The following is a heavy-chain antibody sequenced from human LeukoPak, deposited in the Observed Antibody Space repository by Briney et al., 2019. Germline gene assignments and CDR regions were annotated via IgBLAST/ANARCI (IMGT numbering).Heavy chain of an antibody. D-gene: IGHD3-10*01. J-gene: IGHJ3*02. CDR2: IWYDGSNK. Sequence: PGRSLRLSCAASGFTFSSYGMHWVRQAPGKGLEWVAVIWYDGSNKYYADSVKGRFTISRDNSKNTLYLQMNSLRAEDTAVYYCAREAPSYDAFDIWGQGTMVTVSS. CDR1: GFTFSSYG. V-gene: IGHV3-33*01. CDR3: AREAPSYDAFDI.